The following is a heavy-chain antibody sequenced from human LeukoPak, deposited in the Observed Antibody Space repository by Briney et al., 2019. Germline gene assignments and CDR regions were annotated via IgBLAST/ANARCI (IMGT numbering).Heavy chain of an antibody. Sequence: GGSLRLSCAASGFTFSSYNMNWVRQAPGKGLEWISYISSSSSAIYYADSMKGRFTISRDNAKNSLYLEMNSLRDEDSGVYYCARDSRAIDYWGQGTLVTVSS. CDR1: GFTFSSYN. V-gene: IGHV3-48*02. CDR2: ISSSSSAI. CDR3: ARDSRAIDY. J-gene: IGHJ4*02.